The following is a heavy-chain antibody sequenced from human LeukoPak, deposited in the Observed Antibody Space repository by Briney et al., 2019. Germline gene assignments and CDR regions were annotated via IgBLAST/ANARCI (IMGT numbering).Heavy chain of an antibody. CDR3: ARHVRIAAAGILRNAFDI. CDR1: GGSISSSSYY. Sequence: PSETLSLTCTVSGGSISSSSYYWGWIRQPPGKGLEWIGSIYYSGSTYYNPSLKSRVTISVDTSKNQFSLKLRSVTAADTAVYYCARHVRIAAAGILRNAFDIWGQGTMVTVSS. D-gene: IGHD6-13*01. V-gene: IGHV4-39*01. CDR2: IYYSGST. J-gene: IGHJ3*02.